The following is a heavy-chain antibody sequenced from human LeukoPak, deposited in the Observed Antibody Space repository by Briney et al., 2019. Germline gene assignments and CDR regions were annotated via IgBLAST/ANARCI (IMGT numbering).Heavy chain of an antibody. CDR2: ISSSGSTI. CDR1: GFTFSDYY. CDR3: ARGLRLGSIPWGYFDY. V-gene: IGHV3-11*01. J-gene: IGHJ4*02. D-gene: IGHD3-10*02. Sequence: GGSLRLSCAASGFTFSDYYMSWIRQAPGKGLEWVSYISSSGSTIYYADSVKGRFTISRDNAKNSLYLQMNGLRAEDTAVYYCARGLRLGSIPWGYFDYWGQGTLVTVSS.